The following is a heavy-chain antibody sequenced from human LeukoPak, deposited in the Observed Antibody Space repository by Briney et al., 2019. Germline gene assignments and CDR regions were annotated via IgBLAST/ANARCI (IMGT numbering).Heavy chain of an antibody. J-gene: IGHJ4*02. CDR2: IYTSGST. CDR3: ARVEGYCSSTSCYTVDY. Sequence: SETLALTCTVSGGSISSGSYYWSWIRQPAGKGLEWIGRIYTSGSTNYNPSLKSRVTISVDTSKNQFSLKLSSVTAADTAVYYCARVEGYCSSTSCYTVDYWGQGTLVTVSS. CDR1: GGSISSGSYY. V-gene: IGHV4-61*02. D-gene: IGHD2-2*02.